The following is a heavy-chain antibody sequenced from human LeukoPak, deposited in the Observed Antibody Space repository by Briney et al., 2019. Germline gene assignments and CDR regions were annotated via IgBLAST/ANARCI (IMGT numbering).Heavy chain of an antibody. CDR3: AKDVRGGDATIEPIDY. D-gene: IGHD3-10*02. CDR2: ISDSGHVT. Sequence: GGSVRLCCAASRRTFINYAMSWVRQAPGTGLEWVSTISDSGHVTYYADSVKGRFTISRDNSKNTLYLQMNSLRGDDTAVYYCAKDVRGGDATIEPIDYWGQGTLVTVSS. V-gene: IGHV3-23*01. J-gene: IGHJ4*02. CDR1: RRTFINYA.